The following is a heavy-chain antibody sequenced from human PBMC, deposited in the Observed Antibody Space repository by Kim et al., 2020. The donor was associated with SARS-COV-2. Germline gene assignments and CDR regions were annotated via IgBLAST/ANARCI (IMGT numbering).Heavy chain of an antibody. V-gene: IGHV3-48*03. CDR1: GFTFSSYE. Sequence: GGSLRLSCAASGFTFSSYEMNWVRQAPGKGLEWVSYISSSGSTIYYADSVKGRFTISRDNAKNSLYLQMNSLRAEDTAVYYCARARVGAPAEAFDIWGQGTMVTVSS. D-gene: IGHD1-26*01. CDR2: ISSSGSTI. J-gene: IGHJ3*02. CDR3: ARARVGAPAEAFDI.